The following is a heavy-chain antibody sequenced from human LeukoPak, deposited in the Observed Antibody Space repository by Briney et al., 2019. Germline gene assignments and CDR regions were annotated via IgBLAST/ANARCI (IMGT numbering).Heavy chain of an antibody. CDR2: IYYSGST. CDR3: ARHGYSSSWSNWFDP. Sequence: PSETLSLTCTVSGGSISSYYWSWIRQPPGKGLEWIGYIYYSGSTNYNPSLKSRVTISVDTSKNQFSLKPSSVTAADTAVYYCARHGYSSSWSNWFDPWGQGTLVTVSS. D-gene: IGHD6-13*01. J-gene: IGHJ5*02. V-gene: IGHV4-59*08. CDR1: GGSISSYY.